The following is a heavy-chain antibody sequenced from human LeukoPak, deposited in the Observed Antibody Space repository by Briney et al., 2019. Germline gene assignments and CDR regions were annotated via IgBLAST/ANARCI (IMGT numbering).Heavy chain of an antibody. D-gene: IGHD6-13*01. CDR1: GGSFSGYY. CDR3: ASGAAAGRGDNWFDP. Sequence: SETLSLTCAVYGGSFSGYYWSWIRQPPGKGLEWIGEINHSGSTNYSPSLKSRVTISVDTSKNQFSLKLSSVTAADTAVYYCASGAAAGRGDNWFDPWGQGTLVTVSS. CDR2: INHSGST. J-gene: IGHJ5*02. V-gene: IGHV4-34*01.